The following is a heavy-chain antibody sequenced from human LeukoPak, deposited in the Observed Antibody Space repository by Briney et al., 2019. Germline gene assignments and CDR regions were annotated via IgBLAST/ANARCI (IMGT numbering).Heavy chain of an antibody. J-gene: IGHJ4*02. CDR1: GGSISSGGYY. CDR3: ARDAGRWYYFDY. CDR2: IYHSGST. D-gene: IGHD6-13*01. V-gene: IGHV4-30-2*01. Sequence: SETLSLTCTVSGGSISSGGYYWSWIRQPPGKGLEWIGYIYHSGSTYYNPSLKSRVTISVDRSKNQFSLKLSSVTAADTAVYYCARDAGRWYYFDYWGQGTLVTVSS.